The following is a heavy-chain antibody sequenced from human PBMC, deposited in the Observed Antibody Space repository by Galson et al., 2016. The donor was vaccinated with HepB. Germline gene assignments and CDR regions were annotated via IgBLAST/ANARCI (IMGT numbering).Heavy chain of an antibody. D-gene: IGHD6-19*01. Sequence: SLRLSCAASGFTFSSYAVSWVRQAPGKGLEWVSTINFSGVSSYYADSVKGRFTISRDNSKNTLYLQMSSLRAEDTAVYYCAKDVYNSDWPEGLDYWGQGTLVTVSS. CDR1: GFTFSSYA. J-gene: IGHJ4*02. CDR2: INFSGVSS. V-gene: IGHV3-23*01. CDR3: AKDVYNSDWPEGLDY.